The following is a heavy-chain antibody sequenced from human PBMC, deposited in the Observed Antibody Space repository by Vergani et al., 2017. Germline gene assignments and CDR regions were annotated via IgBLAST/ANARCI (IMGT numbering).Heavy chain of an antibody. J-gene: IGHJ6*02. CDR3: ASYSGRGYYQTYYYYYGMDV. D-gene: IGHD3-22*01. CDR2: ISAYNGNT. CDR1: GYTFTSYG. Sequence: QVPLVQSGAEVKKPGASVKVSCKASGYTFTSYGISWVRQAPGQGLEGMGWISAYNGNTNYAQKLQGRVTMTTDTSTSTAYMELRSLRSDDTAGYYCASYSGRGYYQTYYYYYGMDVWGQGTTVTVSS. V-gene: IGHV1-18*01.